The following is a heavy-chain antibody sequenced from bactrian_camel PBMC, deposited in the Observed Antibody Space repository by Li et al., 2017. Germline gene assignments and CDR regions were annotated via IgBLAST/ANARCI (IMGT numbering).Heavy chain of an antibody. J-gene: IGHJ4*01. CDR1: GFTVTSYA. V-gene: IGHV3S1*01. CDR3: AIDAVPTGWCHPTAITEHSD. D-gene: IGHD5*01. Sequence: HVQLVESGGALVQPGGSRRLSCAASGFTVTSYAMYWVRQAPGKGLEWVSGISSATAYIDSVKGRFTISRDNDKSTLILHMNSLAIEDTAMYFCAIDAVPTGWCHPTAITEHSDSGQGTQVTVS. CDR2: ISSAT.